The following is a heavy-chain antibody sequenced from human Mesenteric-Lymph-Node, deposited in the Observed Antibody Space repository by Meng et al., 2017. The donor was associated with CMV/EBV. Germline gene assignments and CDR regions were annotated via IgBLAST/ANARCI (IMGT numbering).Heavy chain of an antibody. J-gene: IGHJ4*02. D-gene: IGHD5-18*01. V-gene: IGHV3-21*01. CDR1: GFTFSVHG. CDR2: ISSSSSYI. Sequence: GESLKISCTASGFTFSVHGMNWVRQAPGKGLEWVSSISSSSSYIYYADSVKGRFTISRDNAKNSLYLQMNSLRAEDTAVYYCAREGSGYSYGFDYWGQGTLVTVSS. CDR3: AREGSGYSYGFDY.